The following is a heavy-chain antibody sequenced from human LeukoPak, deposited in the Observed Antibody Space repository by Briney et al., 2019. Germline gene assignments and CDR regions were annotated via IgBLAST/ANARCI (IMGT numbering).Heavy chain of an antibody. V-gene: IGHV3-23*01. J-gene: IGHJ4*02. D-gene: IGHD3-10*01. CDR1: GFTFSSYA. CDR2: ISGSGGST. CDR3: AKDQNRGFDC. Sequence: AGGSLRLFCAASGFTFSSYAVSWVRQARGKGLEWVSAISGSGGSTYYADSVKGLFTITRDNSKNTLYLQMNRLRAEDTAVYYCAKDQNRGFDCWGQGTLVTVSS.